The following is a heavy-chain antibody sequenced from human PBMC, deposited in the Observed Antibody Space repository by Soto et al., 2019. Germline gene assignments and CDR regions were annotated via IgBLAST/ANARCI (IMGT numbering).Heavy chain of an antibody. Sequence: SETLSLTCTVSGGSISSSSYYWGWIRQPPGKGLEWIGSIYYSGSTYYNPSLKSRVTISVDTSKNQFSLKLSSVTAADTAVYYCARHIVATTTDYYYYYYMDVWGKGTTVTVSS. CDR2: IYYSGST. CDR3: ARHIVATTTDYYYYYYMDV. D-gene: IGHD5-12*01. CDR1: GGSISSSSYY. V-gene: IGHV4-39*01. J-gene: IGHJ6*03.